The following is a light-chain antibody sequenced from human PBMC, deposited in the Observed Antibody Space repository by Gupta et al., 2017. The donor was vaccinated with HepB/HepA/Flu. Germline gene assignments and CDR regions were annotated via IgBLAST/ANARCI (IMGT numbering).Light chain of an antibody. CDR1: RSNIGINY. J-gene: IGLJ1*01. V-gene: IGLV1-51*02. CDR3: GTWDSSLSAEV. CDR2: END. Sequence: QSVLTQPPSVSAAPGQKVTISCSGSRSNIGINYVSWYQQFPGTAPKLLIYENDKRPSGIPDRFSGSMSGTSATLGITGLQTGDEADYYCGTWDSSLSAEVFGTGTKVTVL.